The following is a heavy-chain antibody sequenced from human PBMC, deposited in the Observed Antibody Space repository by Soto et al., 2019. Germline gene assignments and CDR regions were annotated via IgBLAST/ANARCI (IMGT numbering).Heavy chain of an antibody. Sequence: QVQLVQSGAEVKKPGSSVKVCYKASRGTFSSYAISWVRQAPGQGLEWMGGIIPIFGTANYAQKFQGRVTITADESTSTAYMELSSLRSEDTAVYYCARFSHTDYGGKGSFDYWGQGTLVTVSS. CDR1: RGTFSSYA. V-gene: IGHV1-69*12. CDR3: ARFSHTDYGGKGSFDY. J-gene: IGHJ4*02. CDR2: IIPIFGTA. D-gene: IGHD4-17*01.